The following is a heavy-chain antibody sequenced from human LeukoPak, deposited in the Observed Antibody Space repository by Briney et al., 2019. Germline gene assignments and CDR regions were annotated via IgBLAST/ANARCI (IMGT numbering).Heavy chain of an antibody. Sequence: ASVKVSCKASGYTFTGYYMHWVRQAPGQGLEWMGWINPNSGGTNYAQKFQGRVTMTRDTSISTAYMELSRLRSDDTAVYYCARDPIYNWNYFHMDVWGQGTLVTVSS. V-gene: IGHV1-2*02. J-gene: IGHJ4*02. CDR3: ARDPIYNWNYFHMDV. CDR1: GYTFTGYY. D-gene: IGHD1-7*01. CDR2: INPNSGGT.